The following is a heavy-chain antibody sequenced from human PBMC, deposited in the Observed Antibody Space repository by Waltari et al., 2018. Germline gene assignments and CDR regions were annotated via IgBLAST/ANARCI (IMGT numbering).Heavy chain of an antibody. V-gene: IGHV3-21*01. CDR1: GFTFSSYS. CDR3: AREDIAVAATGY. Sequence: EVQLVESGGGLVKPGGSLRLSCAASGFTFSSYSMNWVRQAPGKGLEWVSSISSSSSYIYYADSVKGRFTISRDNAKNSLYLQMNSLRAEDTAVYYCAREDIAVAATGYWGQGTLVTVSS. CDR2: ISSSSSYI. D-gene: IGHD6-19*01. J-gene: IGHJ4*02.